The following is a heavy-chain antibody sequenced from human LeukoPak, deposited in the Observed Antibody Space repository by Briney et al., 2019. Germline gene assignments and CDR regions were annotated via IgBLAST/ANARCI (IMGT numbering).Heavy chain of an antibody. V-gene: IGHV3-23*01. Sequence: PGGSLRLSCAASGFTFSNYAMSWVRQAPGRGLEWVSSISGSSYSTYYAESVKGRFTISRDNSKSTLYLQMNSLRAEDTAVYYCTKDRDAAVAAYFFDYWGQGTLVTVSS. CDR3: TKDRDAAVAAYFFDY. CDR2: ISGSSYST. J-gene: IGHJ4*02. CDR1: GFTFSNYA. D-gene: IGHD6-19*01.